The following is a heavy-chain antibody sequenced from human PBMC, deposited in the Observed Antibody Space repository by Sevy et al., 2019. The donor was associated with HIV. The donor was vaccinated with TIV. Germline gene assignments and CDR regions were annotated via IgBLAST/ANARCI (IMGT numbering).Heavy chain of an antibody. CDR3: ARGVATTYYYHYGIDV. V-gene: IGHV3-33*01. D-gene: IGHD5-12*01. Sequence: GGSLRLSCTASGFTFSSNAMYWVRQAPGKGLEWVAVIWYDESNKYHADSVKGRFTISRDNSKNTLYLQMNSLRAEDTAVYYCARGVATTYYYHYGIDVWGQGTTVTVSS. J-gene: IGHJ6*02. CDR2: IWYDESNK. CDR1: GFTFSSNA.